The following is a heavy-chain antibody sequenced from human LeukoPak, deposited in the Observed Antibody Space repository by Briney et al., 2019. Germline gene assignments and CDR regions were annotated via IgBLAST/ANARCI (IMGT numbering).Heavy chain of an antibody. CDR2: IKHDGTQN. J-gene: IGHJ6*02. V-gene: IGHV3-7*04. Sequence: PGGSLRLSCVASGFTFSSYWMSWVRQAPGKGLEWVANIKHDGTQNYYVDSVKGRFTISRDNAKNSLYLQMNRLRAEETAVYYCARPRPYSSDWYAYYGMDVWGQGTTVTVSS. CDR3: ARPRPYSSDWYAYYGMDV. D-gene: IGHD6-13*01. CDR1: GFTFSSYW.